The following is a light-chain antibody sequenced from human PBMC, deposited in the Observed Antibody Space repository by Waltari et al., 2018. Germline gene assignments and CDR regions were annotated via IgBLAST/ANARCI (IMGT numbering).Light chain of an antibody. CDR2: KAN. CDR1: SGSLSTSSY. CDR3: ALYMGSGIWV. J-gene: IGLJ3*02. Sequence: QTVVTQEPSLSVSPGGTIQLTSALSSGSLSTSSYATWYQQTPGQAPRTLVYKANARSSGVPDRFSGSILGNTAALTITGAQADDESDYYCALYMGSGIWVFGGGTKLTVL. V-gene: IGLV8-61*01.